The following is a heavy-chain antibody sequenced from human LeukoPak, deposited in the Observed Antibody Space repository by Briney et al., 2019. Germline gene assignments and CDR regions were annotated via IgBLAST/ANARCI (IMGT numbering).Heavy chain of an antibody. D-gene: IGHD3-10*01. J-gene: IGHJ4*02. CDR1: GGSINNYY. Sequence: SEAPSLTCSVSGGSINNYYWSWIRQPPGKGLEWIAYIYYSGSTNYNPSLKSRVTISVDTSKNQFSLMLSSVTAADTAVYYCARHNARLRGWIGEVDFWGQGALVTVSS. V-gene: IGHV4-59*08. CDR3: ARHNARLRGWIGEVDF. CDR2: IYYSGST.